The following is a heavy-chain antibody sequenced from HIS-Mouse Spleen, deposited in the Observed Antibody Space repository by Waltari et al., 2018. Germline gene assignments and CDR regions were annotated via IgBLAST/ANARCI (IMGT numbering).Heavy chain of an antibody. Sequence: QLQLQESGPGLVKPSETRSLTCTVSGGSSRSRSHYWGGIRQPPGKGLEWIGSIYYSGSTYYNPSLKSRVTISVDTSKNQFSLKLSSVTAADTSVYYCAREIPYSSSWYDWYFDLWGRGTLVTVSS. CDR1: GGSSRSRSHY. D-gene: IGHD6-13*01. V-gene: IGHV4-39*07. J-gene: IGHJ2*01. CDR2: IYYSGST. CDR3: AREIPYSSSWYDWYFDL.